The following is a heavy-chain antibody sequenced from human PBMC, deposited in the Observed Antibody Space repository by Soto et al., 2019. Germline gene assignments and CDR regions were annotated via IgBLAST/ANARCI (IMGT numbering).Heavy chain of an antibody. Sequence: QVQLVQSGAEVKKPGASVKVSCKASGYTFSSHGISWVLQAPGQGLEWMGWISAYNGNTNYSQKLQGRVNMTTDTSTRTVYMELRSLRSDDTAVYYCAREGIAVPGNRGGFDYWGQGTLVTVSS. CDR1: GYTFSSHG. V-gene: IGHV1-18*04. CDR3: AREGIAVPGNRGGFDY. J-gene: IGHJ4*02. D-gene: IGHD6-19*01. CDR2: ISAYNGNT.